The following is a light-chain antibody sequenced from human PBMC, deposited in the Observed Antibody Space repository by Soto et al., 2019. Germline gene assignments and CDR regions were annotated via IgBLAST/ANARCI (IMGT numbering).Light chain of an antibody. CDR1: SGDVGGYDC. Sequence: QSALTQPASVSGSPGQSITISCTGTSGDVGGYDCVSWYQQYPGKAPKLMIYEVSNRPSGVSNRFSGSKSGNTASLTISGLQAEDEADYYCSSYTARSTAAYVFATGTKLTVL. CDR2: EVS. V-gene: IGLV2-14*01. J-gene: IGLJ1*01. CDR3: SSYTARSTAAYV.